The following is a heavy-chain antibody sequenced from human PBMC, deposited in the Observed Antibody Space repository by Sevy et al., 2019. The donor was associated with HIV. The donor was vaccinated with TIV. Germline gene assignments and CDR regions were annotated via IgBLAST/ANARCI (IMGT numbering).Heavy chain of an antibody. CDR3: ARELWPGDY. D-gene: IGHD3-16*01. CDR1: GFTFSDYY. J-gene: IGHJ4*02. V-gene: IGHV3-7*01. Sequence: GGSLRLSCAASGFTFSDYYMGWVRQAPGKGLEWVANIKQDGSQKNYVDSVKGRFTISRDNAKNSLYLQMNRLRVDDTAVYYCARELWPGDYWGPGTLVTVSS. CDR2: IKQDGSQK.